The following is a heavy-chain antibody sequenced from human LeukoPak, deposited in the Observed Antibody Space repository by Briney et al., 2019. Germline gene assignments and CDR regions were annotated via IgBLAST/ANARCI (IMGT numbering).Heavy chain of an antibody. V-gene: IGHV1-2*02. Sequence: ASVKVSCKASGFTFTGYYMHWVRQAPGQGLGWMGWINPNSGGTNYAQKFQGRVTMTRDTSITTAYMELTSLRSEDTAVYYCARDSSGSTPLYIYWGQGTLVTVSS. D-gene: IGHD3-22*01. CDR2: INPNSGGT. J-gene: IGHJ4*02. CDR1: GFTFTGYY. CDR3: ARDSSGSTPLYIY.